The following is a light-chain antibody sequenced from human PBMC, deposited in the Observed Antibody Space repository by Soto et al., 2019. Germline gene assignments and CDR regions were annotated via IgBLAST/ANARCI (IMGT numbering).Light chain of an antibody. V-gene: IGKV1-9*01. CDR3: QQLNHYSQT. CDR1: QGISNY. J-gene: IGKJ3*01. CDR2: GAS. Sequence: IQLTQSPSSLSATVGDRVTITCRASQGISNYLVWYQQKPGKAPNLLIYGASTLQSGVPSRFSGSGSGTDFNLTIASLQPEDVATYYCQQLNHYSQTFGPGTKVDIK.